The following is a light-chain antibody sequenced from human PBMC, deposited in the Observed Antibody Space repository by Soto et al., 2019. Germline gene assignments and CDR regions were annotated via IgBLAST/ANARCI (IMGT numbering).Light chain of an antibody. CDR3: CSYAGSRTFV. CDR1: SSDVGAYNL. J-gene: IGLJ7*01. V-gene: IGLV2-23*01. Sequence: QSALTQPASVSGSPEQSITISCTGTSSDVGAYNLVSWYQQHPGKAPRLIIYEGSKRPSGISHRLSGSKSDNTASLTISGLRAEDEAHYHCCSYAGSRTFVFGGGTQLTVL. CDR2: EGS.